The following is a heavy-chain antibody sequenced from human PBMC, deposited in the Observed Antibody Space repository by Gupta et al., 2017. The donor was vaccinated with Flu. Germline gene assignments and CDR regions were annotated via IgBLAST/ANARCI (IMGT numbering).Heavy chain of an antibody. V-gene: IGHV3-23*01. CDR1: FTFTSYA. J-gene: IGHJ5*02. D-gene: IGHD3-22*01. CDR2: ISVSGGNT. CDR3: AGAGYYDNSGPNWFDP. Sequence: FTFTSYAMSWVRQAPGKGLEWVSSISVSGGNTYYADSVKGRFTTSRDNSKATLFLQMNSLTAEDTALYYCAGAGYYDNSGPNWFDPWGQGTLVTVSS.